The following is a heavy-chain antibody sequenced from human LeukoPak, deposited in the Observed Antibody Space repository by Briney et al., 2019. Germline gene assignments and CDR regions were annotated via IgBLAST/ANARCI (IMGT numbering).Heavy chain of an antibody. CDR2: IIPILGIA. Sequence: ASVKVSCKASGGTFSSYAISWVRQAPGQGLEWMGRIIPILGIANYAQKFQGRVTITADKSTSTAYMELSSLRSEDTAVYYCARVLVRQRLDYWGQGTLVTVSS. D-gene: IGHD6-25*01. CDR3: ARVLVRQRLDY. J-gene: IGHJ4*02. CDR1: GGTFSSYA. V-gene: IGHV1-69*04.